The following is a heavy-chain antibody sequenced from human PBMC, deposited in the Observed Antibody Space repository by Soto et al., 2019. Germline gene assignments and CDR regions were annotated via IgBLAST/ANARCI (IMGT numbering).Heavy chain of an antibody. J-gene: IGHJ3*02. CDR1: GFFFPTYW. CDR3: TRGGDYGGRQDAFDI. Sequence: EVQLVVSGGGLVQPGGSLRLSCAASGFFFPTYWMSWVRQAPGKGLEWVADINQDGSEKYHVDSVKGRFTISRDNPKNSLYLQMDSLRAEDTAIYYCTRGGDYGGRQDAFDIWGQGTMVTVSS. D-gene: IGHD4-17*01. V-gene: IGHV3-7*03. CDR2: INQDGSEK.